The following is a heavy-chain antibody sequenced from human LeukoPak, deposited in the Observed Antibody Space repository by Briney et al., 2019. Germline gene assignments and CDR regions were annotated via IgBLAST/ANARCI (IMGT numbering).Heavy chain of an antibody. J-gene: IGHJ4*02. D-gene: IGHD3-3*01. V-gene: IGHV3-23*01. CDR3: AKENLEWLIPYFDY. Sequence: GGSLRLSCAASGFTFSTYSMNWVRQVPGKGLEWVSFVVSSGGTTYYADSVKGRFTISRDNSKNTLYLQMNSLRAEDTAVYYCAKENLEWLIPYFDYWGQGTLVTVSS. CDR2: VVSSGGTT. CDR1: GFTFSTYS.